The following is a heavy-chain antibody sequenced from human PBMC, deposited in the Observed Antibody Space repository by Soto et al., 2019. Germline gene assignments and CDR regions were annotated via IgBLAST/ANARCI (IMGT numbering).Heavy chain of an antibody. CDR3: ARGCSSGWCDLGELNFDY. J-gene: IGHJ4*02. D-gene: IGHD6-19*01. Sequence: SETLSLTCAVSGGSISSSNWWSWVRQPPGKGLEWIGEIYHSGSTNYNPSLKSRVTISVDKSKNQFSLKLSSVTAADTAVYYCARGCSSGWCDLGELNFDYWGQGTMVTVSS. V-gene: IGHV4-4*02. CDR2: IYHSGST. CDR1: GGSISSSNW.